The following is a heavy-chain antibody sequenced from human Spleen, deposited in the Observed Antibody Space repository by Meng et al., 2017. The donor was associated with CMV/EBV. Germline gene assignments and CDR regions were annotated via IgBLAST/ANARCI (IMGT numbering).Heavy chain of an antibody. V-gene: IGHV3-53*01. J-gene: IGHJ4*02. CDR1: GFTVSSNY. CDR2: IYSGGST. CDR3: ARAAYSYGGGVDY. D-gene: IGHD5-18*01. Sequence: GESLKISCAASGFTVSSNYMSWVRQAPGKGLEWVSVIYSGGSTYYADSVKGRFTISRDNSKNTLYLQMKSLRAEDTAVYFCARAAYSYGGGVDYWGQGTLVTVSS.